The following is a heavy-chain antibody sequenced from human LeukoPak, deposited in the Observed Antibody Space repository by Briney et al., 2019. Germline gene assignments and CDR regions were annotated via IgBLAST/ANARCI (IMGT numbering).Heavy chain of an antibody. CDR2: IYHSGST. J-gene: IGHJ4*02. CDR3: ARVVATLEPYFDY. V-gene: IGHV4-30-2*01. CDR1: GGSISSGGYY. Sequence: SETLSLTCTVSGGSISSGGYYWSWIRQPPGKGLEWIGYIYHSGSTYYNPSLKSRVTISVDRSKNQFSLKLSSVTAADTAVYYCARVVATLEPYFDYWGQGTLVTVSS. D-gene: IGHD5-12*01.